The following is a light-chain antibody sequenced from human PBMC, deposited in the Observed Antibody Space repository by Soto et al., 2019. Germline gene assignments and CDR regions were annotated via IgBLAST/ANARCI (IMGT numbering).Light chain of an antibody. V-gene: IGKV3-20*01. Sequence: EIVLTQSTGTLSLSPGERATLSCRASQSVSSNYLAWYQQKPGQAPRLLIYGASRGAAGIPDRFIGSGYGTDFTLTINRLEPEDFAVYFCQQYGRSPMFTFGQGTKFEIK. J-gene: IGKJ2*01. CDR3: QQYGRSPMFT. CDR1: QSVSSNY. CDR2: GAS.